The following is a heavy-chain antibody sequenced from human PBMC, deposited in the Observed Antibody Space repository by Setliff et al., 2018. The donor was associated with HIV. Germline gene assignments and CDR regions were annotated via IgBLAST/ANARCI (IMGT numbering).Heavy chain of an antibody. CDR2: THPSGGSP. CDR1: GYSFTRYY. V-gene: IGHV1-46*01. J-gene: IGHJ6*02. Sequence: GASVQVSCKASGYSFTRYYMHWVRQAPGQGLEWMGITHPSGGSPNYAQKFQGRVTMTRDMSTSTVYMELSSLRSEDTAVYYCARDRRDGLYYHGMDVWGQGTTVTVSS. CDR3: ARDRRDGLYYHGMDV. D-gene: IGHD5-12*01.